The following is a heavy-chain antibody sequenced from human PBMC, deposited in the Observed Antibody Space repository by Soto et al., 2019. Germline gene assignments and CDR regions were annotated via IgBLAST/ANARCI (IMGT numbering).Heavy chain of an antibody. D-gene: IGHD3-16*02. CDR3: AREWGFYPAALGGFDI. CDR2: ISSSSSYI. V-gene: IGHV3-21*01. J-gene: IGHJ3*02. CDR1: GFTFSSYS. Sequence: GGSLRLSCAASGFTFSSYSMNWVRQAPGKGLEWVSSISSSSSYIYYADSVKGRFTISRDNAKNSLYLQMNSLRAEDTAVYYCAREWGFYPAALGGFDIWGQGTMVTVSS.